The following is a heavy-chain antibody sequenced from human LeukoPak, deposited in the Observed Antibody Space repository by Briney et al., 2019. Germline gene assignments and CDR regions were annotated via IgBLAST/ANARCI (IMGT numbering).Heavy chain of an antibody. Sequence: GESLKISCKGSGYSFTSYWISWVRQMPGKGLEWMGRIDPSDSYTNYSPSFQGHVTISADKPISTAYLQWSSLKASDTAMYYCARIVVVPAAIGGWFDPWGQGTLVTVSS. CDR2: IDPSDSYT. D-gene: IGHD2-2*01. J-gene: IGHJ5*02. CDR3: ARIVVVPAAIGGWFDP. V-gene: IGHV5-10-1*01. CDR1: GYSFTSYW.